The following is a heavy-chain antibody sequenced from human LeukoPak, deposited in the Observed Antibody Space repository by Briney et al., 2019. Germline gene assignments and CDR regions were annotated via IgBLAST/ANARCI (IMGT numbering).Heavy chain of an antibody. V-gene: IGHV1-18*01. D-gene: IGHD3-10*01. J-gene: IGHJ6*03. Sequence: ASVKVSXKASGYTFTSYGISWVRQAPGQGLEWIGWISAYNGNTNYAQKLQGRVTMTTDTSTSTAYMELRSLRSDDTAVYYCARSPTSFSALGEWFGYYYMDVWGKGTTVTVSS. CDR2: ISAYNGNT. CDR3: ARSPTSFSALGEWFGYYYMDV. CDR1: GYTFTSYG.